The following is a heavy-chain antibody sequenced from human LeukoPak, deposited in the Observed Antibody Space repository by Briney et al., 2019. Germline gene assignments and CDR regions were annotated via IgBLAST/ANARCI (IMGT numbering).Heavy chain of an antibody. Sequence: GASVTVSCKASGYTFTGYYMHGLRQAPGQGLESMGWINPNSCGTNYAQEFQGRVTMTRDTSISTAYMELSRLRSGDTAVCYCARDLARVVVADYYYYGMDVGGQGPTLSVSS. V-gene: IGHV1-2*02. CDR3: ARDLARVVVADYYYYGMDV. CDR2: INPNSCGT. CDR1: GYTFTGYY. J-gene: IGHJ6*02. D-gene: IGHD2-15*01.